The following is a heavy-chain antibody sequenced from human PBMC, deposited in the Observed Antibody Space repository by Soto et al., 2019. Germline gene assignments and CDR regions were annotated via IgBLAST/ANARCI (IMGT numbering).Heavy chain of an antibody. J-gene: IGHJ5*02. V-gene: IGHV1-2*02. CDR1: GYIFTAYY. CDR3: ARVGPTGWFDP. CDR2: INTKTGGT. Sequence: QVHLVQSGAEVKKPGASVKVSCKASGYIFTAYYMHWVRQAPAQGLEWMGWINTKTGGTNYAQRVQGRVTMTGDTSINTAYMELSRLRSDDTAVYYCARVGPTGWFDPWGQGTVVTVSS.